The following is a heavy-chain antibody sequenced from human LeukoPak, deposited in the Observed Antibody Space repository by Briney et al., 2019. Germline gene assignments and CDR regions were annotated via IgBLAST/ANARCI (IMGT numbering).Heavy chain of an antibody. CDR3: ARGSAFDI. J-gene: IGHJ3*02. V-gene: IGHV6-1*01. CDR2: AYYRSKWYI. CDR1: GDSVSSDIAA. Sequence: SQTLSLTCAISGDSVSSDIAAWNWVRQSPSRGLEWLGRAYYRSKWYIDYAVSLKSRMIINPDTSKNQFSLQLNSVTPEDTAVYYCARGSAFDIWGQGTMVTVAS.